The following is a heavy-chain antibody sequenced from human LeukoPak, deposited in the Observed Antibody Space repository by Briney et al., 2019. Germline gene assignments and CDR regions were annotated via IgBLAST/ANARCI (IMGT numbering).Heavy chain of an antibody. CDR1: GFTFSSYS. V-gene: IGHV3-21*01. Sequence: GGSLRLSCAASGFTFSSYSMNWVRQAPGKGLEWVSSISSSSSYIYYADSVKGRFTISRDNAKNSLYLQMNSLRAEDTAVYYCAREEGGYSSSYDMDVWGQGTTVTVSS. CDR2: ISSSSSYI. J-gene: IGHJ6*02. CDR3: AREEGGYSSSYDMDV. D-gene: IGHD5-18*01.